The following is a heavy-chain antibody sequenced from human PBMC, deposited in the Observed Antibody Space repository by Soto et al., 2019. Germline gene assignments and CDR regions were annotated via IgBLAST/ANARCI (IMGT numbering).Heavy chain of an antibody. V-gene: IGHV1-8*01. CDR3: ARERKFDFWRKGLDV. J-gene: IGHJ6*02. Sequence: RASVKVSCKASGYTFTTYDINWVRQAPGQGLEWLGWMDPNSGSTDYAQNFQGRITMTRNISRNTAHMELSSLQSEDTAVYYCARERKFDFWRKGLDVWGQGTTVTVSS. CDR1: GYTFTTYD. D-gene: IGHD3-3*01. CDR2: MDPNSGST.